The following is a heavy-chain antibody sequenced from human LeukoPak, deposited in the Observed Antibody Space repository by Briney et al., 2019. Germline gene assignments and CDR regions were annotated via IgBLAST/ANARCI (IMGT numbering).Heavy chain of an antibody. J-gene: IGHJ4*02. D-gene: IGHD6-19*01. CDR2: IIPIFGTA. CDR1: GGTFSSYA. CDR3: ASYNGQWLAWDY. V-gene: IGHV1-69*05. Sequence: ASVEVSCKASGGTFSSYAISWVRQAPGQGLEWMGRIIPIFGTANYAQKFQGRVTITTDESTSTAYMELSSLRSEDTAVYYCASYNGQWLAWDYWGQGTLVTVSS.